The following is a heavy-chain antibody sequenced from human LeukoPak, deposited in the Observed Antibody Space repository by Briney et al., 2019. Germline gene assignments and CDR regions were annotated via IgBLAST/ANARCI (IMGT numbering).Heavy chain of an antibody. CDR2: ITWNSDNI. D-gene: IGHD5-18*01. CDR1: GFTFYDYA. CDR3: ARADWDTAMIDY. V-gene: IGHV3-9*01. Sequence: GGSLRLSCAASGFTFYDYAMHWVRQAPGKGLEWVSGITWNSDNIEYADSVKGRFTISRDNAKNSLYLQMNSLRAEDTAVYYCARADWDTAMIDYWGQGTLVTVSS. J-gene: IGHJ4*02.